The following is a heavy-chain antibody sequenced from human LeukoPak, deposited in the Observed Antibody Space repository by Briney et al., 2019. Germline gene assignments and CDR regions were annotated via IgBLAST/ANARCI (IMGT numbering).Heavy chain of an antibody. V-gene: IGHV1-18*01. J-gene: IGHJ3*02. CDR3: ARDRKTYSSAWYAAFDI. Sequence: ASVKVSCKASGYTFSSYGVSWVRQAPGQGLEWMGWISVYNGDTNLAQKFQGRVTMTTDRSTSTANMELRSLRSDDTAVYYCARDRKTYSSAWYAAFDIWGQGTMVTVSS. CDR2: ISVYNGDT. D-gene: IGHD6-19*01. CDR1: GYTFSSYG.